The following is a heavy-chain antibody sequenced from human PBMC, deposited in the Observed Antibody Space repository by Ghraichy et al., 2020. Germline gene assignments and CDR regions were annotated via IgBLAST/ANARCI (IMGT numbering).Heavy chain of an antibody. CDR3: ARGRSIAARPLWFDP. CDR1: GYTFTSYG. J-gene: IGHJ5*02. V-gene: IGHV1-18*01. CDR2: ISAYNGNT. Sequence: ASVEVSCKASGYTFTSYGISWVRQAPGQGLEWMGWISAYNGNTNYAQKLQGRVTMTTDTSTSTAYMELRSLRSDDTAVYYCARGRSIAARPLWFDPWGQGTLIPVAP. D-gene: IGHD6-6*01.